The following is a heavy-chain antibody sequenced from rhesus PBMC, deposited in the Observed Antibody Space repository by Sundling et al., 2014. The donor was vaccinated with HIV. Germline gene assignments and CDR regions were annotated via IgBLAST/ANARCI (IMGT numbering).Heavy chain of an antibody. J-gene: IGHJ4*01. D-gene: IGHD3-9*01. CDR2: ISGSSSYI. CDR3: ARGGDYSYIPADY. Sequence: EVQVVESGGGLVQPGGSLRLSCATSGFTFTNYWMHWFRQAPGKGLEWVSSISGSSSYIYYVDSVKGRFTISRDNAKNTLYLQMNSLKAEDTAVYYCARGGDYSYIPADYWGQGVLVTVSS. CDR1: GFTFTNYW. V-gene: IGHV3S41*01.